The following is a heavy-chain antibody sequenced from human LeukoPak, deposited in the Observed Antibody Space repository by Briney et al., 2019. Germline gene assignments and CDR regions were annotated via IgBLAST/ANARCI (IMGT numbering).Heavy chain of an antibody. V-gene: IGHV4-4*07. CDR2: IYTSGTT. D-gene: IGHD3-3*01. J-gene: IGHJ6*02. CDR3: ARGGRVPGITIFGVVEDYGMDV. CDR1: GDSISNYY. Sequence: SETLSLTCTVSGDSISNYYWSWIRQPAGKGLEWIGRIYTSGTTNYNPSLKSRVTISVDTSKNQFSLKLSSVTAADTAVYYCARGGRVPGITIFGVVEDYGMDVWGQGTTVTVSS.